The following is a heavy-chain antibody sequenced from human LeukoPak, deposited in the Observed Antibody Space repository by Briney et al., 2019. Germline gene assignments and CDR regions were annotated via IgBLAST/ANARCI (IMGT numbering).Heavy chain of an antibody. J-gene: IGHJ4*02. CDR2: INPNGGGT. D-gene: IGHD4-17*01. V-gene: IGHV1-2*02. CDR3: ARDDYGDLQYFEN. Sequence: ASVKVSCKASGYTFTKYFLHWVRQAPGQGLEWMGWINPNGGGTIYAQKFQGRVTMTRDTSISTAYMEVSRLISDDTAVYYCARDDYGDLQYFENWGQGTLVTVSS. CDR1: GYTFTKYF.